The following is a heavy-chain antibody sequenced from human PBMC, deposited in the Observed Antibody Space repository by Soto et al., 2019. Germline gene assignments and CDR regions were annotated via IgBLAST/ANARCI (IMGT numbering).Heavy chain of an antibody. CDR1: GFTFSSYS. CDR3: AREAELGIYSAFDI. CDR2: ISSSSSTI. Sequence: GGSLRLSCAASGFTFSSYSMNWVRQAPGKGLEWVSYISSSSSTIYYADSVKGRFTISRDNAKNSLYLQMNSLRAEDTAVYYCAREAELGIYSAFDIWGQGTMVTVSS. D-gene: IGHD7-27*01. J-gene: IGHJ3*02. V-gene: IGHV3-48*04.